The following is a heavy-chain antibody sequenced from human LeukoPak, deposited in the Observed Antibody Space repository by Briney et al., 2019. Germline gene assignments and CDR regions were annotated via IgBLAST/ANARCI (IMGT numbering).Heavy chain of an antibody. D-gene: IGHD3-3*01. V-gene: IGHV4-61*02. CDR2: IYTSGST. CDR1: GGSISSGSYY. CDR3: ARGNYDFWSGYPHAFDI. J-gene: IGHJ3*02. Sequence: SQTLSLTCNVSGGSISSGSYYWSWIRQPAGKGLEWIGRIYTSGSTNYNPSLKSRVTISVDTSKNQFSLKLSSVTAADTAVYYCARGNYDFWSGYPHAFDIWGQGTMVTVSS.